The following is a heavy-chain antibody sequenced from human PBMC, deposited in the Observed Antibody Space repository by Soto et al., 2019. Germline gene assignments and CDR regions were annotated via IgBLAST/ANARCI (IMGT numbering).Heavy chain of an antibody. CDR1: GFTFSSYS. CDR3: ARGLRVYYYGMDV. CDR2: ISSSSSYI. Sequence: PVGSLRLSCAASGFTFSSYSVNWVRQAPGKGLEWVSSISSSSSYIYYADSVKGRFTISRDNAKNSLYLQMNSLRAEDTAVYYCARGLRVYYYGMDVWGQGTTVTVSS. J-gene: IGHJ6*02. V-gene: IGHV3-21*01.